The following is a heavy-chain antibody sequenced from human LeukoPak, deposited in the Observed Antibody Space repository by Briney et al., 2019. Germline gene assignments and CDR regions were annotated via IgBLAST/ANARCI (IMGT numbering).Heavy chain of an antibody. CDR2: ISGSGGST. CDR3: AKDEEDKVTPDLRY. Sequence: GGSLRLSCAASGFTFSNYWMSWVRQAPGKGLEWVSAISGSGGSTYYADSVKGRFTVSRDNSKNTLYLQMNSLRAEDTAVYYCAKDEEDKVTPDLRYWGQGTLVTVSS. V-gene: IGHV3-23*01. CDR1: GFTFSNYW. J-gene: IGHJ4*02. D-gene: IGHD4-23*01.